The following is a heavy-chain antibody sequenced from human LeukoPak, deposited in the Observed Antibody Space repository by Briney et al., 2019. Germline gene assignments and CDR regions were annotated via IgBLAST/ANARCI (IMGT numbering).Heavy chain of an antibody. D-gene: IGHD6-19*01. CDR1: GYTFTSCD. CDR3: ARMTVSGRDNWFDP. Sequence: ASVKVSCKASGYTFTSCDINWVRQATGQGLEWMGWLNPNSSNTGYAQKFQGRVTITRNTSINTAYMELSSLRSEDTAVYYCARMTVSGRDNWFDPWGQGTLVTVSS. V-gene: IGHV1-8*03. CDR2: LNPNSSNT. J-gene: IGHJ5*02.